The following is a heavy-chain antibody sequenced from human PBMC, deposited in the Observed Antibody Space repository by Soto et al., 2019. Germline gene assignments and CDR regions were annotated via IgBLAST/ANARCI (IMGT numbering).Heavy chain of an antibody. J-gene: IGHJ4*02. D-gene: IGHD5-12*01. V-gene: IGHV4-59*01. CDR1: GAPITTNY. CDR2: IYYSAST. CDR3: ARQIYDSDSGPNFQYYFDS. Sequence: PSETLSLTCTVSGAPITTNYWSWIRRAPGKGLEWIGYIYYSASTTYNPSLKSRGTMSAHTSKDQFSLKLNSVTAADTDMYYCARQIYDSDSGPNFQYYFDSWGQGTPVTVSS.